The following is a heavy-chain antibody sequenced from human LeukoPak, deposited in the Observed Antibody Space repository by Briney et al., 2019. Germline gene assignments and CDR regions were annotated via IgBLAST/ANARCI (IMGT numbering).Heavy chain of an antibody. CDR2: IYTSGST. CDR3: ARGNLDFWSSKYYYYYMDV. D-gene: IGHD3-3*01. CDR1: GGSISSGSYY. Sequence: SETLSLTCTVSGGSISSGSYYWSWIRQPAGKGLEWIGRIYTSGSTNYNPSLKSRVTISVDTSKNQFSLKLSSVTAADTAVYYCARGNLDFWSSKYYYYYMDVWGKGTTVTVSS. J-gene: IGHJ6*03. V-gene: IGHV4-61*02.